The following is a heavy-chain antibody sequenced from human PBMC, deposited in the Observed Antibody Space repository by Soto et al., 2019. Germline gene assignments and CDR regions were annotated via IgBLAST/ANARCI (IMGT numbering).Heavy chain of an antibody. CDR3: ARAWGQGIQLWPDY. CDR2: INPNSGGT. CDR1: GYTFTGYY. J-gene: IGHJ4*02. Sequence: ASVKVSCKASGYTFTGYYMHWVRQAPGQGLEWMGWINPNSGGTNYAQKFQGWVAMTRDTSISTAYMALSRLRSDDTAVYYCARAWGQGIQLWPDYWGQGTLVTVSS. V-gene: IGHV1-2*04. D-gene: IGHD5-18*01.